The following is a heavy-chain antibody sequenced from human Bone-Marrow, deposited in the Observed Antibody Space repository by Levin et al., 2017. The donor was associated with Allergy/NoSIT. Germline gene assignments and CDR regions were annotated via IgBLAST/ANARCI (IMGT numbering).Heavy chain of an antibody. CDR3: ARDVYGDAGGYFDL. J-gene: IGHJ2*01. CDR2: ISGYSANT. V-gene: IGHV1-18*04. D-gene: IGHD4-17*01. CDR1: GYSFSRFG. Sequence: AASVKVSCKASGYSFSRFGISWVRQAPGQGLEWMGRISGYSANTNYAQKFQGRVTMTTDTPTSMAFMELRSLRSDDSAVYYCARDVYGDAGGYFDLWGRGTLVIVSS.